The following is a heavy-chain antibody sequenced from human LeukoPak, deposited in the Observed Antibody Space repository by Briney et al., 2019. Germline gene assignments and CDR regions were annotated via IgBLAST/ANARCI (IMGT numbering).Heavy chain of an antibody. V-gene: IGHV5-51*01. J-gene: IGHJ4*02. CDR3: ARRLSPFTYYFDY. CDR2: IYPGDSDT. D-gene: IGHD3-16*02. CDR1: GYSFTSYW. Sequence: GESLKISCKGSGYSFTSYWIGWVRQMPGKGLEWMGIIYPGDSDTRYSPSFQSQVTISADKSISTAYLQWSSLKASDTAMYYCARRLSPFTYYFDYWGQGTLVTVSS.